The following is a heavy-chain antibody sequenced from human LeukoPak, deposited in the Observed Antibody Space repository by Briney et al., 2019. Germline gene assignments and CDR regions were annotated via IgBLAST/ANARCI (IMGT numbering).Heavy chain of an antibody. D-gene: IGHD3-22*01. CDR3: ARDVAEYYDSSGYFH. CDR2: ISAYNGNT. J-gene: IGHJ4*02. Sequence: ASVKVSCKASGYTFTSYGISWVRQAPGQGLEWRGWISAYNGNTNYAQKLQGRVTMTTDTSTSTAYMELRSLRSDDTAVYYCARDVAEYYDSSGYFHWGQGTLVTVSS. V-gene: IGHV1-18*01. CDR1: GYTFTSYG.